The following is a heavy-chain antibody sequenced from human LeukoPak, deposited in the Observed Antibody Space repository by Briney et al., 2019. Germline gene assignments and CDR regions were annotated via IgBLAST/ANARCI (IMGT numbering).Heavy chain of an antibody. CDR1: GYTFTNYG. CDR3: ARVPPSAHQVFSSDY. Sequence: ASVKVSCKASGYTFTNYGISWVRQAPGQGLEWMSWISANNGDTRYAQNFQGRVTMTTDTSTTRAYMELRSLTSDDTAVYYCARVPPSAHQVFSSDYWGQGTQVTVSS. J-gene: IGHJ4*02. D-gene: IGHD1-14*01. V-gene: IGHV1-18*04. CDR2: ISANNGDT.